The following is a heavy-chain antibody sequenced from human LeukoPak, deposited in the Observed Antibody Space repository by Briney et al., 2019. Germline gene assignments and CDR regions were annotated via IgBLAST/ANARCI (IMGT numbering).Heavy chain of an antibody. CDR2: IDSSGSST. D-gene: IGHD2-2*01. Sequence: GGSLRLSCAASGFTFSSSVMHWVRQAPGKGLEYVAGIDSSGSSTYYAKSLKDRFSISRDNSKNTLYLQMGSLTAEDTAVYYCARGRTGYHLLPTKKDYSYYYMDVWDKGTTVTVSS. CDR3: ARGRTGYHLLPTKKDYSYYYMDV. CDR1: GFTFSSSV. V-gene: IGHV3-64*01. J-gene: IGHJ6*03.